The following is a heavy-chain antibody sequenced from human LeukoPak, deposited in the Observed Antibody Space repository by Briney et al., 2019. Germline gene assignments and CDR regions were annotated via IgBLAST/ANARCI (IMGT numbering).Heavy chain of an antibody. D-gene: IGHD3-22*01. J-gene: IGHJ4*02. CDR1: GGSISSGDYY. Sequence: SETLSLTCTVSGGSISSGDYYWSWIRQPPGKGLECIGYVYYSGSTYYNPSLKSRVTISVDTSKNQFSLKLISVTAAGTAVYYCAREGYDSSGSTHWGQGTLVTVSS. CDR3: AREGYDSSGSTH. V-gene: IGHV4-30-4*08. CDR2: VYYSGST.